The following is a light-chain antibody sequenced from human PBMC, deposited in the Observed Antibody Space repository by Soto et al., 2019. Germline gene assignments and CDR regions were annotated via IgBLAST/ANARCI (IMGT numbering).Light chain of an antibody. CDR3: QYYESSLSGYV. CDR1: SSNIGAGYD. J-gene: IGLJ1*01. CDR2: NNN. V-gene: IGLV1-40*01. Sequence: QSVLTQPPSVSGAPGQRVTISCTGSSSNIGAGYDVHWYRHLPGTAPKLLIYNNNIRPPGVPDRFSGSKSGTSASLAITGLQAEDEADYYCQYYESSLSGYVFGPGTKVTVL.